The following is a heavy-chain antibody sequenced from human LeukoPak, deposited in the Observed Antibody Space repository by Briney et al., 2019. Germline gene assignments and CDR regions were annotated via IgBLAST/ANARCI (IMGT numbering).Heavy chain of an antibody. CDR2: ISYDGSNK. CDR1: GFTFSRFA. CDR3: TRESRAAVYFDY. Sequence: GGSLRLSCAASGFTFSRFAMHWVRQAPGKGLEWVAVISYDGSNKYYADSVKGRFTISRDNSQNTLYLQMNSLRAEDTAVYYCTRESRAAVYFDYWGQGTLVTVSS. D-gene: IGHD6-13*01. J-gene: IGHJ4*02. V-gene: IGHV3-30-3*01.